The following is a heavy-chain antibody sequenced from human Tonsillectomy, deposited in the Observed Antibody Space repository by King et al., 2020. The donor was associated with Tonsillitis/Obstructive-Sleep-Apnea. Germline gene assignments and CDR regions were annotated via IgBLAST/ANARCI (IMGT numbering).Heavy chain of an antibody. V-gene: IGHV4-31*03. D-gene: IGHD1-20*01. CDR3: ARDGGVTGTRELHY. J-gene: IGHJ4*02. CDR1: GGSISSGGYY. CDR2: IYYSGST. Sequence: QLQESGPGLVKPSQTLSLTCTVSGGSISSGGYYWSWIRQHPGKGLEWIGYIYYSGSTYYNPSLKSRVTISVDTSKNQFSLKRSSVTAADTAVYYCARDGGVTGTRELHYWGQGTLVTVSS.